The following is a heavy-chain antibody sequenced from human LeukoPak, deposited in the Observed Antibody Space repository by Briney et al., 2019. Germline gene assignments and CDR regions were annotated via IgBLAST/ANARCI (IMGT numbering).Heavy chain of an antibody. CDR3: TRDRRRAEDD. Sequence: PGGSLRLSCAASGFTFSGHWMSWVRQAPGKGLEWVANINQGGSDKYYVDSVKGRFTISRDNANNLLYLQMNSLRGEDTAVYYCTRDRRRAEDDWGRGTLVTVSS. J-gene: IGHJ4*02. D-gene: IGHD1-14*01. CDR2: INQGGSDK. CDR1: GFTFSGHW. V-gene: IGHV3-7*01.